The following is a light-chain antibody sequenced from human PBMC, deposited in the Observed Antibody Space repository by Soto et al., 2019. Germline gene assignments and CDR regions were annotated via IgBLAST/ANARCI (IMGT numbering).Light chain of an antibody. Sequence: DIQMTQSPSSLPASVGDRVTITCRASHDISNYLAWFQQKPGKVPKLLIYTASTLQSGVPSRFSGSGSGTDFTLTISSLQPEDVATYYCRKYHSAPRTFGQGTKVEIK. CDR2: TAS. V-gene: IGKV1-27*01. CDR3: RKYHSAPRT. J-gene: IGKJ1*01. CDR1: HDISNY.